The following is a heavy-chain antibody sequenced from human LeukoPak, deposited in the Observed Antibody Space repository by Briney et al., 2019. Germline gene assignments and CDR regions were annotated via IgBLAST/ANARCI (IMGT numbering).Heavy chain of an antibody. J-gene: IGHJ5*02. CDR2: MYHSGST. V-gene: IGHV4-39*07. D-gene: IGHD6-19*01. Sequence: PSETLSLTCTVSGGSISSSSYYWGWIRQPPGKGLEWIGSMYHSGSTYYKPSLKSRVTISLDTSKNQFSLKLRSVTAADTAVYYCARGQARLAWFDPWGQGTLVTVSS. CDR1: GGSISSSSYY. CDR3: ARGQARLAWFDP.